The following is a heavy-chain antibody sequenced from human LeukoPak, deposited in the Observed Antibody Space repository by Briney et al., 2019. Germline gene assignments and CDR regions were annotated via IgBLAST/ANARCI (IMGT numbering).Heavy chain of an antibody. CDR3: ARDQGSFPGNNFDY. CDR1: GFIFSNYW. D-gene: IGHD1-26*01. Sequence: PGGSLRLSCAASGFIFSNYWMHWVRQAPGKGLEWVAVIWYDGSNKYYADSVKGRFTIFRDNSKNTLYLQMNSLRAEDTAVYYCARDQGSFPGNNFDYWGQGTLVTVSS. J-gene: IGHJ4*02. CDR2: IWYDGSNK. V-gene: IGHV3-33*08.